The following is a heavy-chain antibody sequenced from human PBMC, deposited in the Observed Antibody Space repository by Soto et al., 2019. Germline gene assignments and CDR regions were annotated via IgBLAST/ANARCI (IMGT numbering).Heavy chain of an antibody. V-gene: IGHV1-69*08. J-gene: IGHJ1*01. CDR1: GGTFSSYT. Sequence: QVQLVQSGAEVKKPGSSVKVSCKASGGTFSSYTISWVRQAPGQGLEWMGRIIPILGIANYAQKFQGRVKIPADKSKSTAYMELSSLRSEDTAGYYCGREGGEVVVAATGFWEHFQHWGQGTLVTVSS. D-gene: IGHD2-15*01. CDR3: GREGGEVVVAATGFWEHFQH. CDR2: IIPILGIA.